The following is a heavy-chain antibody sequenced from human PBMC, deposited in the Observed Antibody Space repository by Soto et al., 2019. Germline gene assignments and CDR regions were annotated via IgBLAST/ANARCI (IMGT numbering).Heavy chain of an antibody. V-gene: IGHV3-7*01. CDR1: GFTFSSHW. CDR2: IKEDGSEK. CDR3: AKGYCSGGSCSRAVDI. J-gene: IGHJ3*02. Sequence: EVQLVESGGGLVQPGGSLRLSCAASGFTFSSHWMSWVRQAPGKGLEWVANIKEDGSEKSYVDSVKGRFTISRDNAKNSLYRQMNSLRAEDTSVYYCAKGYCSGGSCSRAVDIWGQGTMVTVSS. D-gene: IGHD2-15*01.